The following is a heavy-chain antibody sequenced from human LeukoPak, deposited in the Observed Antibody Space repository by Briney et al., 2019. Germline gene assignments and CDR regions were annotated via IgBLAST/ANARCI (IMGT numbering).Heavy chain of an antibody. D-gene: IGHD1-1*01. CDR2: MNPNSGNT. V-gene: IGHV1-8*03. Sequence: GASVKVSCKASGYTFTSYDINWVRQATGQGLEWMGWMNPNSGNTGYAQKFQGRVTITRNTSISTAYMELSSLRSEDTAVYYCATGYNWKPGLDYWGQGTLVTVSS. J-gene: IGHJ4*02. CDR3: ATGYNWKPGLDY. CDR1: GYTFTSYD.